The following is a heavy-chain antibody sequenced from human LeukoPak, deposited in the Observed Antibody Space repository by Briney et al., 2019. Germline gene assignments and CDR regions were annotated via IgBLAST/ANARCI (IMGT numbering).Heavy chain of an antibody. V-gene: IGHV4-30-4*08. CDR2: IYYSGST. J-gene: IGHJ4*02. CDR3: ATRPYYYGSGSHDY. CDR1: GGSISSGDYY. Sequence: SETLSLTCTVSGGSISSGDYYWSWIRQPPGKGLEWIGYIYYSGSTYYNPSLKSRVTISVDTSKNQFSLKLSSVTAADTAVYYCATRPYYYGSGSHDYWGQGTLVTVSS. D-gene: IGHD3-10*01.